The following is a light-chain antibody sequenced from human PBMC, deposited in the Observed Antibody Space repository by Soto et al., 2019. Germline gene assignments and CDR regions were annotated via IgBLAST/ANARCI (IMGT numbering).Light chain of an antibody. CDR1: RSDVGGYNY. CDR2: EVS. CDR3: SSYAGSNHVV. V-gene: IGLV2-8*01. J-gene: IGLJ2*01. Sequence: QSALTQPPSASGSPGQSVTISCTGTRSDVGGYNYVSWYQQHPGKAPKLMIYEVSNRPSGVPDRLSGSKSGNTACLTVSGLQAEDEADYYCSSYAGSNHVVFGVGTKLTAL.